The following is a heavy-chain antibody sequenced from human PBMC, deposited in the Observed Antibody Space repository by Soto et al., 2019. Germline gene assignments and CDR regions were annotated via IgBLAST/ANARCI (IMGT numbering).Heavy chain of an antibody. V-gene: IGHV4-39*01. CDR1: GGSISSSSYY. J-gene: IGHJ3*02. CDR2: IYYSGST. D-gene: IGHD3-10*01. CDR3: ARHGSSGVTRDAFDI. Sequence: QLQLQESGPGLVKPSETLSLTCTVSGGSISSSSYYWGWIRQPPGKGLEWIGSIYYSGSTYYNPSLKSRVTISVDTSKNQFSLKLSSVTAADTAVYYCARHGSSGVTRDAFDIWGQGTMVTVSS.